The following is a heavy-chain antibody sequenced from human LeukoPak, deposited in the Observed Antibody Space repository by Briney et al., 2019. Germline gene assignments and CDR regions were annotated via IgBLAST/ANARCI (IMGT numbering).Heavy chain of an antibody. Sequence: SETLSLACTVSGGSISSYYWSWIRQPPGKGLEWIGSIYYSGSTYYNPSLKRRVTISVDRSKNQFSLRLSSVTAADTAVYYCARETPERYRGSYFDYWGQGTLVTVSS. J-gene: IGHJ4*02. CDR2: IYYSGST. V-gene: IGHV4-59*12. D-gene: IGHD1-26*01. CDR1: GGSISSYY. CDR3: ARETPERYRGSYFDY.